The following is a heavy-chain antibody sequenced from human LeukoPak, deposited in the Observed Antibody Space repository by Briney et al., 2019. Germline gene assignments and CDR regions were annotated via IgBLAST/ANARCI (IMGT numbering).Heavy chain of an antibody. J-gene: IGHJ5*02. CDR3: ARDVGITVADSFDP. CDR1: GYTFTSYA. CDR2: ISAYNGNT. V-gene: IGHV1-18*01. D-gene: IGHD6-13*01. Sequence: ASVKVSCKASGYTFTSYAMNWVRQAPGQGLEWMGWISAYNGNTNYAQKLQGRVTMTTDTSTSTVYMEVRGLRSDDTAMYYCARDVGITVADSFDPWGQGTLVTVSS.